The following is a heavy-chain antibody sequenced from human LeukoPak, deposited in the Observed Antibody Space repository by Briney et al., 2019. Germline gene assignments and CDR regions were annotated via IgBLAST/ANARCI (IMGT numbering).Heavy chain of an antibody. Sequence: GGSLRLSCTVSAFAFSRFWMSWVRQAPGKGLEWVANINEDGSEKWYVDSLKGRFTISRDNAKNSLYLQMNGLRAEDTAVYYCAKGGHLDYWGQGTLVTVSS. J-gene: IGHJ4*02. CDR3: AKGGHLDY. V-gene: IGHV3-7*01. CDR1: AFAFSRFW. CDR2: INEDGSEK.